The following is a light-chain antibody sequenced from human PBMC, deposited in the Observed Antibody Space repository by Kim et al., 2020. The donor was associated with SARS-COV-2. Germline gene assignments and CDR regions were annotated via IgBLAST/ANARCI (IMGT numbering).Light chain of an antibody. J-gene: IGLJ2*01. CDR1: SLRKYY. CDR2: GKN. Sequence: SSELTQDPAVSVALGQTVRITCQGDSLRKYYATWYQQKPGQAPVLLISGKNNRPSGIPARFSGSSSGNTAPLTIAGAQAEDEADYYCNSRDTSHFVIFGGGTQLTVL. V-gene: IGLV3-19*01. CDR3: NSRDTSHFVI.